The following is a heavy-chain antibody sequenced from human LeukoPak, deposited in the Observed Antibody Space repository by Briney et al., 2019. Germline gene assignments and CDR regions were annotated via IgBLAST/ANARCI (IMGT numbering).Heavy chain of an antibody. CDR2: ISGSGGST. J-gene: IGHJ4*02. CDR3: AKDLPIFCSGGSCYTHY. V-gene: IGHV3-23*01. CDR1: RFTFSSYA. D-gene: IGHD2-15*01. Sequence: PGGSLRLSCAASRFTFSSYAMSWVRQAPGKGLEWVSAISGSGGSTYYADSVKGRFTISRDNSKNTLYLQMNSLRAEDTAVYYCAKDLPIFCSGGSCYTHYWGQGTLVTVSS.